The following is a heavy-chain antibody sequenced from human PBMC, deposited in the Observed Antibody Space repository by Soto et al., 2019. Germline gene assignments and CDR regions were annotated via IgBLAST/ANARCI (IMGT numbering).Heavy chain of an antibody. J-gene: IGHJ4*02. CDR3: ARVFRDSSGYYYDVYYFDY. CDR2: INSDGSST. D-gene: IGHD3-22*01. Sequence: EVQLVESGGGLVQPGGSLRLSCAASGFTFSSYWMHWVRQAPGKGLVWVSRINSDGSSTSYADSVKGRFTISRDNAKNTLYLQMNSLRAEDTAVYYCARVFRDSSGYYYDVYYFDYWGQGTLVTVSS. V-gene: IGHV3-74*01. CDR1: GFTFSSYW.